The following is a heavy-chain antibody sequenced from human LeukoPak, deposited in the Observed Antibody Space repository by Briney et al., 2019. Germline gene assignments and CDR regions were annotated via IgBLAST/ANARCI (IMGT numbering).Heavy chain of an antibody. CDR2: INPNSGGT. Sequence: ASVKVSCKASGYTFTGYYMHWVRQAPGQGLEWMGRINPNSGGTNYAQKFQGRVTMTRDTSISTAYMELSRLRSDDTAVHYCARVLIQYYDSSGYHWAFDIWGQGTMVTVSS. J-gene: IGHJ3*02. V-gene: IGHV1-2*06. D-gene: IGHD3-22*01. CDR1: GYTFTGYY. CDR3: ARVLIQYYDSSGYHWAFDI.